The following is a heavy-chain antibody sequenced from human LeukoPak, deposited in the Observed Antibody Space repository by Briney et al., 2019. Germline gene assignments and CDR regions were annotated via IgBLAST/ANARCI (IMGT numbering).Heavy chain of an antibody. Sequence: GGSLRLSCAASGFTFSNAWMNWVRQAPGKGLEWVSVIYSGGSTYYADSVKGRFTISRDNSKNTLYLQMNSLRAEDTAVYYCARAKGLIHLDYWGQGTLVTVSS. V-gene: IGHV3-53*01. CDR2: IYSGGST. J-gene: IGHJ4*02. CDR3: ARAKGLIHLDY. D-gene: IGHD2-21*01. CDR1: GFTFSNAW.